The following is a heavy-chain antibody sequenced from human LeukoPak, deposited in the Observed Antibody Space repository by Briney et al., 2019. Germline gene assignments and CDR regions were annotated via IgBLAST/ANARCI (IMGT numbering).Heavy chain of an antibody. D-gene: IGHD3-10*01. CDR2: IYYSGST. V-gene: IGHV4-59*01. Sequence: SETLSLTCTVSGGSISTYYWSWIRQPPGKGLEWTGYIYYSGSTDYNPSLKSRVTISVDTSKNQFSLKLSSVTAADTAVYYCATSYYYASGSLWNGMDVWGKGTTVIVSS. CDR1: GGSISTYY. CDR3: ATSYYYASGSLWNGMDV. J-gene: IGHJ6*04.